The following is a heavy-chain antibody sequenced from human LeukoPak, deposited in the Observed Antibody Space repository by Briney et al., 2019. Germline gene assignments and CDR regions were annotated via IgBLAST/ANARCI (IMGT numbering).Heavy chain of an antibody. V-gene: IGHV3-74*03. CDR2: ISSDGSST. Sequence: LAGGSLRLSCAASRFTFRNHWMHWVRQTPGKGLVWVSRISSDGSSTTYADSVKGRFTISRDNAKNTLYLQMNNLRAEDTAMYYCARDQRVTGRPDIDYWGQGTLVIVSS. D-gene: IGHD6-6*01. CDR3: ARDQRVTGRPDIDY. CDR1: RFTFRNHW. J-gene: IGHJ4*02.